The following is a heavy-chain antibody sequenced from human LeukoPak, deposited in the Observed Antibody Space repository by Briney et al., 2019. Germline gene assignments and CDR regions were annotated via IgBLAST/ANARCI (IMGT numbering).Heavy chain of an antibody. D-gene: IGHD4-17*01. CDR3: ATDGSTVTTVDAFDI. V-gene: IGHV1-24*01. CDR2: FDPEDGET. J-gene: IGHJ3*02. Sequence: GASVKVSCKVSGYTLTELSMHWVRQAPGKGLEWMGGFDPEDGETIYAQKFQGRVTVTEDTSTDTAYMELSSLRSEDTAVYYCATDGSTVTTVDAFDIWGQGTMVTVSS. CDR1: GYTLTELS.